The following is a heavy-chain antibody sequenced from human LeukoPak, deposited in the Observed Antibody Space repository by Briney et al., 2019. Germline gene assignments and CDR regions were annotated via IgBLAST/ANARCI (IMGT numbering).Heavy chain of an antibody. CDR2: IGSASVYI. CDR3: ATVMGGYCSSSGCYPFDY. CDR1: GFTLSTYT. D-gene: IGHD2-2*01. Sequence: GGSLRLSCAASGFTLSTYTMNWVRQAPGMGLEWVSSIGSASVYIYYADSVKGRFTISRDNAKNSLYLQMNSLRAEDTAIYYCATVMGGYCSSSGCYPFDYWGQGTLVTVSS. V-gene: IGHV3-21*01. J-gene: IGHJ4*02.